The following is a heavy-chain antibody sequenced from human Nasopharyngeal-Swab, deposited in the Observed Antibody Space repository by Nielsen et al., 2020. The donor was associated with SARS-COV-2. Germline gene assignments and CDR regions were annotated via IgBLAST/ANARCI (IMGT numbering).Heavy chain of an antibody. D-gene: IGHD6-19*01. Sequence: GESLKISCTGSGFTFSDSYMSSIRQAPGKGLEWVAYIRSSGRHIYYADSVKGRFTISRDNAKNSLFLHMDGLRVEDTALYYCAGGTQWLSFDLWGQGTLVTVSS. CDR2: IRSSGRHI. J-gene: IGHJ4*02. V-gene: IGHV3-11*04. CDR3: AGGTQWLSFDL. CDR1: GFTFSDSY.